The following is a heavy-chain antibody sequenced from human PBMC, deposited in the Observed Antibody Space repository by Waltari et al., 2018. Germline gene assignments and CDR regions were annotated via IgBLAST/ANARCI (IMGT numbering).Heavy chain of an antibody. J-gene: IGHJ4*02. CDR3: ARVRKTVVTSFDY. CDR1: GYTFTGHY. Sequence: QVQLVQSGAEVKKPGASVKVSCKASGYTFTGHYMHWVRQAPGQGLEWMGRINPNSGGTNYAQKFQGRVTMTRDTSISTAYMELSRLRSDDTAVYYCARVRKTVVTSFDYWGQGTLVTVSS. V-gene: IGHV1-2*06. D-gene: IGHD2-21*02. CDR2: INPNSGGT.